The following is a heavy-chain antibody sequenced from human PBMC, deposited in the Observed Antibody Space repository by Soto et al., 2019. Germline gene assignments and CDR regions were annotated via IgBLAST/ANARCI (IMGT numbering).Heavy chain of an antibody. J-gene: IGHJ6*02. CDR2: ISPYDGNT. D-gene: IGHD3-22*01. CDR1: GYTFSSYG. CDR3: ARGGYYDSSGSRNYHYYGMNV. Sequence: ASVKVSCKASGYTFSSYGINWVRQAPGQGLEWLGWISPYDGNTKYAQILQGRVSMTTDTSAKTAYMEVRSLRSDDTAVYYCARGGYYDSSGSRNYHYYGMNVWGQGTTVTVSS. V-gene: IGHV1-18*01.